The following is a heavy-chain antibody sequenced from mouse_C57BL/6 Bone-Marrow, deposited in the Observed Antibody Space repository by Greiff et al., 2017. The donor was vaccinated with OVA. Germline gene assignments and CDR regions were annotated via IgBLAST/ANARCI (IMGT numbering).Heavy chain of an antibody. J-gene: IGHJ4*01. CDR2: ISNGGGST. D-gene: IGHD2-3*01. CDR3: ARQHDGYRTMDY. CDR1: GFTFSDYY. V-gene: IGHV5-12*01. Sequence: EVKVEESGGGLVQPGGSLKLSYAASGFTFSDYYMYWVRQTPEKRLEWVAYISNGGGSTYYPDTVKGRFTISRDNAKNTLYLQMSRLKSEDTAMYYCARQHDGYRTMDYWGQGTSVTVSS.